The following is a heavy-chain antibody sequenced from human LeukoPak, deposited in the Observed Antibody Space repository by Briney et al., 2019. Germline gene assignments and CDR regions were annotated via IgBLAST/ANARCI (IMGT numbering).Heavy chain of an antibody. J-gene: IGHJ4*02. Sequence: PSETLSLTCTVSGGSISSYYWNWIRQPPGKGLEWIGYIYYSGSTNYNPSLKSRVTISVDTSKNQFSLKLSSVTAADTAVYYCAREIGSGWYYFDYWGQGTLVTVSS. V-gene: IGHV4-59*12. CDR2: IYYSGST. D-gene: IGHD6-19*01. CDR3: AREIGSGWYYFDY. CDR1: GGSISSYY.